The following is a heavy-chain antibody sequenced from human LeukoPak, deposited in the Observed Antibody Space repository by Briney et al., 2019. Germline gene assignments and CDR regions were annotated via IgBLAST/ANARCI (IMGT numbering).Heavy chain of an antibody. CDR2: ISSSSSYI. Sequence: PGGSLRLSCAASGFTFSSYSMNWVRQAPGKGLEWVSSISSSSSYIYYADSVKGRFTISRDNAKNSLYLQMNSLRAEDTAVYYCARDLYSYGLDDAFDIWGQGTMVTVSS. J-gene: IGHJ3*02. CDR3: ARDLYSYGLDDAFDI. V-gene: IGHV3-21*01. D-gene: IGHD5-18*01. CDR1: GFTFSSYS.